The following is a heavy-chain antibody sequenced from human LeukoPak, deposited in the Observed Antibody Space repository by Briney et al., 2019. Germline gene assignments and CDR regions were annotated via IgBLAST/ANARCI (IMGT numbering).Heavy chain of an antibody. V-gene: IGHV1-18*04. J-gene: IGHJ4*02. Sequence: ASVKVSCKASGYTFTGYYMHWVRQAPGQGLEWMGWISVYNSNTNYAQKFQGRVTMTTDSSTSTAYMELWSLRSDDTAVYYCARDLRYYYGSGIGGYFDYWGQGTLVTVSS. D-gene: IGHD3-10*01. CDR2: ISVYNSNT. CDR1: GYTFTGYY. CDR3: ARDLRYYYGSGIGGYFDY.